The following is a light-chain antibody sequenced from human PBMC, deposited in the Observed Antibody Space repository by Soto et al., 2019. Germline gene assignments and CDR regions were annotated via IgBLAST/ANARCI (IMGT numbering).Light chain of an antibody. CDR1: QSISDT. CDR2: GAS. J-gene: IGKJ1*01. V-gene: IGKV3D-15*01. CDR3: QQYYSYPQT. Sequence: EIVLTQSPATLSLSPGERATLSFRASQSISDTLAWYQQKPGQAPRLIISGASTRATGTPARFSGSGSGTDFTLTISCLQSEDFATYYCQQYYSYPQTFGQGTKVDNK.